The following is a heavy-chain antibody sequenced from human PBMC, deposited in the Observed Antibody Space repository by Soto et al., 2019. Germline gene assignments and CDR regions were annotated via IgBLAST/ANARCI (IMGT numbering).Heavy chain of an antibody. V-gene: IGHV4-59*08. CDR3: ARRYRGLLDY. J-gene: IGHJ4*01. CDR1: GGSISSYY. D-gene: IGHD1-26*01. Sequence: SETLSLTCTVSGGSISSYYWSWIRQPPGKGLEWIGYIYYSGSTNYNPSLKSRVTISVNTSKNQFSLKLSSVIAADTAVYYCARRYRGLLDYWAQGTPVIGSA. CDR2: IYYSGST.